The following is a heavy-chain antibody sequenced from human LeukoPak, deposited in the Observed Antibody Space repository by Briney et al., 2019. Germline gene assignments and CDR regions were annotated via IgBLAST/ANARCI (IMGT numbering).Heavy chain of an antibody. CDR1: GFTFSSYS. CDR2: ISSSSSYI. J-gene: IGHJ6*03. D-gene: IGHD2-2*01. V-gene: IGHV3-21*01. Sequence: GGSLRLSCAASGFTFSSYSMNWVRQAPGKGLEWVSSISSSSSYIYYADSVKGRFTISRDNAKNSLYLQMNSLRAEDTAVYYCARDRKYCSSTSCYDTHMDVWGKGTTVTVSS. CDR3: ARDRKYCSSTSCYDTHMDV.